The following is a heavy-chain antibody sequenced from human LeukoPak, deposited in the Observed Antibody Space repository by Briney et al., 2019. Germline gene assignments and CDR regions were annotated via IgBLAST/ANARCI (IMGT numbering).Heavy chain of an antibody. Sequence: RGESLKISCKGSGYSFTSYWIGWVRQMPGKGLEWMGIIYPGDSDTRYSPSFQGQDTISADKSISTAYLQWSSLKASDTAMYYCARLNMVRGAGVDYWGQGTLVTVSS. CDR3: ARLNMVRGAGVDY. CDR1: GYSFTSYW. D-gene: IGHD3-10*01. J-gene: IGHJ4*02. V-gene: IGHV5-51*01. CDR2: IYPGDSDT.